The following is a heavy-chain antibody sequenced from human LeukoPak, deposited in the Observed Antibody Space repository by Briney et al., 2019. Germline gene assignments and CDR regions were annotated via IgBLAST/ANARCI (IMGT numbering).Heavy chain of an antibody. J-gene: IGHJ3*02. CDR3: AREMGGAFDI. D-gene: IGHD1-26*01. Sequence: GGSLRLSCAASGFTFSSYSMNWVRQAPGKGLEWVSSISSSSSYIYYADSVKGRFTISRDNVKNSLYLQMNSLRAEDKAVYYCAREMGGAFDIWGQGTMVTVSS. CDR2: ISSSSSYI. CDR1: GFTFSSYS. V-gene: IGHV3-21*01.